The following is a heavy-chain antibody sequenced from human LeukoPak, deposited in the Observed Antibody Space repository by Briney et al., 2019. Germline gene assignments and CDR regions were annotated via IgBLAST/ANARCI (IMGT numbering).Heavy chain of an antibody. D-gene: IGHD6-13*01. V-gene: IGHV3-74*01. CDR3: ARVGYSSDY. Sequence: PGGSLRLSCAASGNYWMHWVRQAPGKGLVWASRINSDGSSTSYADSVKGRFTISRDNAKNTLYLQMNSLRAEDTAVYYCARVGYSSDYWGQGTLVTVSS. J-gene: IGHJ4*02. CDR2: INSDGSST. CDR1: GNYW.